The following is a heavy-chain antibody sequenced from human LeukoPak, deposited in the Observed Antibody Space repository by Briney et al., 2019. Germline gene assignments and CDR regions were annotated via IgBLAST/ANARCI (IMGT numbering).Heavy chain of an antibody. CDR3: ARVGSSWYERFAYHFDY. CDR2: INPNSGGT. D-gene: IGHD6-13*01. V-gene: IGHV1-2*02. J-gene: IGHJ4*02. CDR1: GYTFTGYY. Sequence: ASVKVSCKASGYTFTGYYMHWVRQAPGQGLEWMGWINPNSGGTNYAQKFQGRVTMTRDTSISTAYMELSRLRSDDTAVYYCARVGSSWYERFAYHFDYWGQGTLVTVSS.